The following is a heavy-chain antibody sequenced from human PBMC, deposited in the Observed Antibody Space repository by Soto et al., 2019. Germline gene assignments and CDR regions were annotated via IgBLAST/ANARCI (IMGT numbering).Heavy chain of an antibody. V-gene: IGHV5-10-1*01. CDR3: ARVYYYDSSGYYYRGLGSPGRLFDY. CDR1: GCSFTRYL. J-gene: IGHJ4*02. Sequence: PGESLKLSGTGSGCSFTRYLISWVRQMPGKGLEWMGRIDPSDSYTNYSPSFQGHVTISADKSISTAYLQWSSLKASDTAMYYCARVYYYDSSGYYYRGLGSPGRLFDYWGQGTLVTVSS. D-gene: IGHD3-22*01. CDR2: IDPSDSYT.